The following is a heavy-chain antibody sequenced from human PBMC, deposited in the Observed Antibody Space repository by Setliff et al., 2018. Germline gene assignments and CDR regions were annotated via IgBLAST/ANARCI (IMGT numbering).Heavy chain of an antibody. J-gene: IGHJ4*02. CDR3: ARDGVYCSGGSCYSFDY. CDR1: GGMSGTYS. V-gene: IGHV1-69*06. D-gene: IGHD2-15*01. CDR2: IIPIFGTP. Sequence: GASVKVSCKASGGMSGTYSISWVRQAPGQGLEWIGAIIPIFGTPNYAQNFQDRVTITADISTTTVFMEMSSLRSDDTAVYYCARDGVYCSGGSCYSFDYWGPGTPVTVSS.